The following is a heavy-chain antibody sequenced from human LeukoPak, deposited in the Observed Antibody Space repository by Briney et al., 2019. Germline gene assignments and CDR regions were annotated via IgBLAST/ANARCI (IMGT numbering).Heavy chain of an antibody. CDR2: VNESGGT. CDR1: GGSFSGYY. J-gene: IGHJ5*02. Sequence: SETLSLTCAVYGGSFSGYYWSWIRQTPAKGMEWIGEVNESGGTNISPSLRSRVILSVDTSKNQFSLRLISVTVADTAIYYCARGQGATVPQVGKNWFDPWGQGTRVTVSS. V-gene: IGHV4-34*01. D-gene: IGHD1-26*01. CDR3: ARGQGATVPQVGKNWFDP.